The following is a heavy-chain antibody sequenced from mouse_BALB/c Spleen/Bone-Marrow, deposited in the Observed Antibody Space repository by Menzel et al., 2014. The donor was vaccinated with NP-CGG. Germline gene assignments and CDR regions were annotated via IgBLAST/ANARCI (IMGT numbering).Heavy chain of an antibody. CDR3: ARDDYYAMDY. Sequence: VKLVESGGGLVQPGGSLRLSCAPSGFTFTAYYMSWVRPPPGKALEWLGFLSNKANGYTTEYSASVKGRFTISRDNSQSILYLQMNTLRAEDSATYYCARDDYYAMDYWGQGTSVTVSS. V-gene: IGHV7-3*02. CDR2: LSNKANGYTT. J-gene: IGHJ4*01. CDR1: GFTFTAYY.